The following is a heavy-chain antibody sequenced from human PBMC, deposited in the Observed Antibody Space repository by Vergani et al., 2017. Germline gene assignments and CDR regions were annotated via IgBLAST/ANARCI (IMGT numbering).Heavy chain of an antibody. V-gene: IGHV3-30*18. D-gene: IGHD6-6*01. J-gene: IGHJ3*02. Sequence: QVQLVESGGGVVQPGRSLRLSCAASGFTFSSYGMHWVRQAPGKGLEWVAVISYDGSNKYYADSVKGRFTISRDNSKNTLYLQMNSLRAEDTAVYYCAKDIGSSSSDAFDIWGQGTMVTVSS. CDR2: ISYDGSNK. CDR1: GFTFSSYG. CDR3: AKDIGSSSSDAFDI.